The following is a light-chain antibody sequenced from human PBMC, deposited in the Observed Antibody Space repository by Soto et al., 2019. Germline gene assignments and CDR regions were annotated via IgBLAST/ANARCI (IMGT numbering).Light chain of an antibody. CDR3: QVWDTSPDHVI. V-gene: IGLV3-21*02. CDR1: DIEGRV. J-gene: IGLJ2*01. CDR2: DDS. Sequence: SSELTQAPSMSVAPGQTATITCGGNDIEGRVVHWYQQEPGQAPVLVVFDDSVRPSGIPERFSGASSGNTATLTITWVEAGDEADYYCQVWDTSPDHVIFGGGTKLTVL.